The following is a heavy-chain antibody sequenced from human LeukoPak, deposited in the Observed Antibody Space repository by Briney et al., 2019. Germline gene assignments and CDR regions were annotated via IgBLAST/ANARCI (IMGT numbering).Heavy chain of an antibody. CDR1: GFTFSSYG. J-gene: IGHJ4*02. D-gene: IGHD1-26*01. Sequence: PGGSLRLSCAASGFTFSSYGMHWVRQAPGKGLEWVAVISYDGSNKYYADFVKGRFTISRDNSKNTLYLQMNSLRTEDTAVYYCAKDLGYSGSYIDCWGQGTLVTVSS. CDR3: AKDLGYSGSYIDC. V-gene: IGHV3-30*18. CDR2: ISYDGSNK.